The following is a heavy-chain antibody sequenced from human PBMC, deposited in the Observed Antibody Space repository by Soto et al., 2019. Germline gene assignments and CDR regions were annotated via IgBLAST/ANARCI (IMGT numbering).Heavy chain of an antibody. D-gene: IGHD5-12*01. CDR1: GFSLSHIRVG. Sequence: SGPTLVNPTETLTLTCTVSGFSLSHIRVGVGWIRQPPGKALEWLAHVFSNDAKSFSPSLKGRLTISRDTFRSQVVLTMTNVDPVDTATYFCARIERYSTYEYFDFWGQGTLVTVSS. CDR2: VFSNDAK. CDR3: ARIERYSTYEYFDF. J-gene: IGHJ4*02. V-gene: IGHV2-26*01.